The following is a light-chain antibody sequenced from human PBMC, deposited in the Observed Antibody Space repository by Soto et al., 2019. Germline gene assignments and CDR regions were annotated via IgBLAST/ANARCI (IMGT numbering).Light chain of an antibody. Sequence: VLTQSPGTLALSPGERATLSCRASQGVSSSDLAWYQHKPGQAPRRLIYSASNRAPGISDRFSGSGSGTDFTLSISRLEPEDFAVYYCQQHGTSPYTFGQGTKLEIK. CDR3: QQHGTSPYT. CDR1: QGVSSSD. V-gene: IGKV3-20*01. CDR2: SAS. J-gene: IGKJ2*01.